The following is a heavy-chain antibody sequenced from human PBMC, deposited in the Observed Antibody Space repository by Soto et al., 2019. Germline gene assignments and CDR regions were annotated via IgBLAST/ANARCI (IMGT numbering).Heavy chain of an antibody. CDR1: GYTFTGYY. Sequence: ASVKVSCKASGYTFTGYYMHWVRLAPGQGFEWMGWINPNSGATKYAQKFQGRVTMTTDTSVSTAYMELSRLTSDDTAVYYCAAVTVTDAFDIWGQGTMVTVSS. CDR3: AAVTVTDAFDI. D-gene: IGHD4-17*01. V-gene: IGHV1-2*02. J-gene: IGHJ3*02. CDR2: INPNSGAT.